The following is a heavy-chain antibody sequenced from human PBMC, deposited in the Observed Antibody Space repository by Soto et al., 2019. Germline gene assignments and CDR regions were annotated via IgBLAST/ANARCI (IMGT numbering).Heavy chain of an antibody. Sequence: EVQLLESGGGLVQPGGSLRLSCAASGFSFDNYAMAWVRQAPGEGLEWVSSIYRSGAGTHYADSVKGRFTISRDSSKNTLYLQMTSLRADDTAVYYCAKSVKGDYLDRWFGTWGQGTLVTVSS. J-gene: IGHJ5*02. D-gene: IGHD4-17*01. CDR2: IYRSGAGT. CDR1: GFSFDNYA. CDR3: AKSVKGDYLDRWFGT. V-gene: IGHV3-23*05.